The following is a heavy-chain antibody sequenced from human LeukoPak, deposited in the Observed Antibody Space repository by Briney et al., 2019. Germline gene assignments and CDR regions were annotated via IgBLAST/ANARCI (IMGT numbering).Heavy chain of an antibody. Sequence: GESLKISCQGSGYSFTSYWIGWVRQMPGKGLEWMGIIYPGDSDTRYSPSFQGQVTISADKSISTAYLQWSSLKASDTAMYYCVRLYYYDSSGYPPFDYWGQGTLVTVSS. D-gene: IGHD3-22*01. CDR3: VRLYYYDSSGYPPFDY. CDR1: GYSFTSYW. CDR2: IYPGDSDT. J-gene: IGHJ4*02. V-gene: IGHV5-51*01.